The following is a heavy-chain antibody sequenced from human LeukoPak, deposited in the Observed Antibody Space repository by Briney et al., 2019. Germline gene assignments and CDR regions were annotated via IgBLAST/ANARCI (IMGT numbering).Heavy chain of an antibody. CDR1: GYSISSGYY. Sequence: SETLSLTCAVSGYSISSGYYWGWIRQPPGKGLEWIGSIYHSGSTYYNPSLKSRVTIPVDTSKNQFSLKLSSVTAADTAVYYCARRGGAFALDYWGQGTLVTVSS. D-gene: IGHD3-10*01. V-gene: IGHV4-38-2*01. J-gene: IGHJ4*02. CDR2: IYHSGST. CDR3: ARRGGAFALDY.